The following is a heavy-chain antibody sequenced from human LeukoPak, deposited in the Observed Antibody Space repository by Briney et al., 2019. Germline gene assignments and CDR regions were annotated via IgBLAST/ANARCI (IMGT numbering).Heavy chain of an antibody. D-gene: IGHD3-10*01. V-gene: IGHV4-4*02. CDR1: GGSISSSNW. Sequence: SGTLSLTCAVSGGSISSSNWWSWVRQPPGKGLEWIGEIYHSGSTNYNPSLKSRVTISVDRSKNQFSLKLSSVTAADTAVYYCARGYYGSGSSTAVLDYWGQGTLVTVSS. J-gene: IGHJ4*02. CDR2: IYHSGST. CDR3: ARGYYGSGSSTAVLDY.